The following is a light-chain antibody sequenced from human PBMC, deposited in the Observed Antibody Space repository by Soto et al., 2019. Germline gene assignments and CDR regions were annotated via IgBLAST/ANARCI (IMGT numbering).Light chain of an antibody. CDR3: QQSYSTTWT. CDR2: KAS. J-gene: IGKJ1*01. Sequence: DIQMTQSPSTLSGSVGDRVTITCRASQSINIWLAWYQQKPGRAPKLLIYKASTLESGVPSRFSGSGSETDFTLTISSLQPEDFATYSCQQSYSTTWTFGQGTKVDIK. V-gene: IGKV1-5*03. CDR1: QSINIW.